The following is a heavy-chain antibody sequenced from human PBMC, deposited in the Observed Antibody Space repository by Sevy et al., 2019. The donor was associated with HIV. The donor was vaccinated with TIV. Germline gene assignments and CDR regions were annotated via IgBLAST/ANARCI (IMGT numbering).Heavy chain of an antibody. V-gene: IGHV3-74*01. CDR3: ARGATYYYHYYMDV. J-gene: IGHJ6*03. CDR2: INSDGSST. CDR1: GFTFSSYW. Sequence: GGSLRLSCAASGFTFSSYWMHWVRQAPGKGLVWVSRINSDGSSTSYADSVKGRFTISRDNAKNTLYLQMNSLRAEDTAVYYCARGATYYYHYYMDVWGKGTTVTVSS.